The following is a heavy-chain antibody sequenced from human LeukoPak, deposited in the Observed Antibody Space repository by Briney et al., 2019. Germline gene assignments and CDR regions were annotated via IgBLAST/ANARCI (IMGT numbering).Heavy chain of an antibody. Sequence: GGSLRLSCAASGFTVSSNYMSWVRQAPGKGLEWVSVIYSGGSTYYADSVKGRFTISRDNSKNSLYLQMDSLRAEDTAVYYCARRRGYKSGYDYWGQGALVTVSS. J-gene: IGHJ4*02. CDR2: IYSGGST. V-gene: IGHV3-53*01. CDR3: ARRRGYKSGYDY. CDR1: GFTVSSNY. D-gene: IGHD5-12*01.